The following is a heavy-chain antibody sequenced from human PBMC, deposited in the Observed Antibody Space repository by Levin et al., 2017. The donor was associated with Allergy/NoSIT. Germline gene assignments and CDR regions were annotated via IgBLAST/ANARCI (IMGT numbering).Heavy chain of an antibody. CDR3: ARGGKVVATPLPLGWYFDL. V-gene: IGHV4-59*01. D-gene: IGHD2-21*02. J-gene: IGHJ2*01. Sequence: KSGGSLRLSCNVSGTSISSYYWSWIRQPPGKGLEWIGYVYYSGSTNYNPSLKSRVTMSADTSKNQLSLKLRSVTAADTAVYYCARGGKVVATPLPLGWYFDLWGRGTLVTVSS. CDR1: GTSISSYY. CDR2: VYYSGST.